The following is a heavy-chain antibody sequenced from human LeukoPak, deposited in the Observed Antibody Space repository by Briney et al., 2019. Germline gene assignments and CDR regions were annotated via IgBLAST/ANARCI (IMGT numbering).Heavy chain of an antibody. CDR3: ARQGIAADSPIPVGFHY. Sequence: GSRTLSWAASGFTVSMDYMSWIRQPPGEGLEWIGEINHSGSTNYNPSLKSRVTISVDTSKNQSSLKLSSVTAADTAVYYCARQGIAADSPIPVGFHYWGQGTLVTVSS. D-gene: IGHD6-25*01. CDR1: GFTVSMDY. V-gene: IGHV4-34*01. CDR2: INHSGST. J-gene: IGHJ4*02.